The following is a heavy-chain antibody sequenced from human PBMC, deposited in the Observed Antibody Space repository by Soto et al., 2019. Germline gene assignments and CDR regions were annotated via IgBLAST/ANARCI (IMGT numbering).Heavy chain of an antibody. Sequence: EVQLLESGGGLVQPGWSLRLSCAASGFTFRNYAMTWVRQAREQGLKYVSSITDSGSHTYYADSVKGRFSVSRDNSKNTLDLQMNSRRAEDTAVYHCTKYVGDRGADSWGQGTLVIVSS. D-gene: IGHD2-21*01. V-gene: IGHV3-23*01. CDR2: ITDSGSHT. CDR3: TKYVGDRGADS. CDR1: GFTFRNYA. J-gene: IGHJ4*02.